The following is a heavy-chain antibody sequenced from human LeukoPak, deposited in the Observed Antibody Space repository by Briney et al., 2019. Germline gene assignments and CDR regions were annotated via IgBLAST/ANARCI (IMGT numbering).Heavy chain of an antibody. V-gene: IGHV1-2*07. CDR2: INPNSGGT. D-gene: IGHD3-22*01. J-gene: IGHJ3*02. Sequence: ASVKVSCKASGHTFTGYYMHWVRQAPGQGLEWMGWINPNSGGTNYAHNFQGRVTMTRDTSISSAYMELSRLRSDDTAVYYCARVNYYDRSGYYPHDAFDIWGQGTMVTVSS. CDR3: ARVNYYDRSGYYPHDAFDI. CDR1: GHTFTGYY.